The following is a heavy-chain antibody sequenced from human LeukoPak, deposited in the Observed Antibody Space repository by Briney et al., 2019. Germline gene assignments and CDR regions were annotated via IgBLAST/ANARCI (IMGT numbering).Heavy chain of an antibody. D-gene: IGHD5-18*01. CDR3: ARRRYSYGYPNGFDP. CDR2: IYWVGDK. J-gene: IGHJ5*02. CDR1: GFSRSTRAVG. Sequence: SGLTLVNPTQTLTLSCTFSGFSRSTRAVGVGWIRQPPGKGLEWLALIYWVGDKRYSPSFKSRLTLTMDTAKNAVAVTMTNMAPEHTPTYYCARRRYSYGYPNGFDPWGQGTLVTVSS. V-gene: IGHV2-5*02.